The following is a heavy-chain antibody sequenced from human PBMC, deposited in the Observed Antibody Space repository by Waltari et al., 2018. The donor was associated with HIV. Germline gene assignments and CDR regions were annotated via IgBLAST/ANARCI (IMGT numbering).Heavy chain of an antibody. CDR1: GFTFSRYG. Sequence: QVQLVESGGGVVQPGRSLRLSCAASGFTFSRYGMHWVRQAPGKGLEWVAVLWYDGSNRYYADAVKGRFTIARDKSKNTLYLQMNSLRAEDTAVYYCAGDHTIFGVVGDYWGQGTLVTVSS. D-gene: IGHD3-3*01. CDR3: AGDHTIFGVVGDY. V-gene: IGHV3-33*01. J-gene: IGHJ4*02. CDR2: LWYDGSNR.